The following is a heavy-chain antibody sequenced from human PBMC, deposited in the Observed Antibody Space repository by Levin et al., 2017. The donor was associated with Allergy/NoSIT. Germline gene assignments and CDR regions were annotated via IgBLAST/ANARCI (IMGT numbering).Heavy chain of an antibody. CDR1: GGSISSNY. D-gene: IGHD1-26*01. V-gene: IGHV4-59*01. CDR2: MFYTGDT. CDR3: ARDRVILGDTNYYYGVDV. J-gene: IGHJ6*02. Sequence: SETLSLTCTVSGGSISSNYWSWIRQAPGRGLEWIGCMFYTGDTKYNPSLRGRVTISLDTSTNQFSLKLRSGTAADTAVYYCARDRVILGDTNYYYGVDVWGQGTTVTVSS.